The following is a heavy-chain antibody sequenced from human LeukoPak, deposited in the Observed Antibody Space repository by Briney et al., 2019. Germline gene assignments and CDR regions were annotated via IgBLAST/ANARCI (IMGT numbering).Heavy chain of an antibody. D-gene: IGHD3-3*01. J-gene: IGHJ4*02. CDR3: AREVRDFWSGYYGY. CDR2: INAGNGNT. CDR1: GYTFTSCA. Sequence: ASVKVFCKASGYTFTSCAMHWVRQAPGQRLEWMGWINAGNGNTKYSQKFQGRVTITRDTSASTAYMELSSLRSEDTAVYYCAREVRDFWSGYYGYWGQGTLVTVSS. V-gene: IGHV1-3*01.